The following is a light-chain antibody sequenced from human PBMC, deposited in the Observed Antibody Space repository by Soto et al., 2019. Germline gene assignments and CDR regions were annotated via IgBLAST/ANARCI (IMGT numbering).Light chain of an antibody. Sequence: QSVLTQPPSVSAAPGQKVSISCSGSGSNIGNNYVSWYQQVPGTAPKFLIFDNNKRHSGIPDRFSGSKSGSSATLGITGLQTGDEAVYYCGAWDNSLSTVVFGEGTKATVL. J-gene: IGLJ2*01. V-gene: IGLV1-51*01. CDR1: GSNIGNNY. CDR2: DNN. CDR3: GAWDNSLSTVV.